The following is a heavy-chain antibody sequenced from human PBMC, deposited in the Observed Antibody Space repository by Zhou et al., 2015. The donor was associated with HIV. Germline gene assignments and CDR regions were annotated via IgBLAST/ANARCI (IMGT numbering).Heavy chain of an antibody. D-gene: IGHD3-22*01. CDR2: ISSRSSYI. CDR1: GFTFSTYS. CDR3: ARSPYYYDSSGLNAFDI. V-gene: IGHV3-21*01. J-gene: IGHJ3*02. Sequence: EVQLVESGGGLVKPGGSLRLSCAASGFTFSTYSMNWVRQAPGKGLEWVSSISSRSSYIYYADSLKGRFTISRDNAKNSLYLQMNSLRAEDTAVYYCARSPYYYDSSGLNAFDIWGQGTMVTVSS.